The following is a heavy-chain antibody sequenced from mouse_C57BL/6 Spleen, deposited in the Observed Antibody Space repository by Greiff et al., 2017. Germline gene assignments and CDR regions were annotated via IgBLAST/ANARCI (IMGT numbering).Heavy chain of an antibody. CDR1: GYTFTSYW. J-gene: IGHJ4*01. CDR3: ASLGSSYAMDF. V-gene: IGHV1-64*01. CDR2: IHPNSGST. D-gene: IGHD1-1*01. Sequence: VQLQQPGAELVKPGASVKLSCKASGYTFTSYWMHWVKQRPGQGLEWVGMIHPNSGSTNYNEKFKSKATLTVDKSSSPAYMQLSSRTSEDSGGYESASLGSSYAMDFGGKGTSVTVSS.